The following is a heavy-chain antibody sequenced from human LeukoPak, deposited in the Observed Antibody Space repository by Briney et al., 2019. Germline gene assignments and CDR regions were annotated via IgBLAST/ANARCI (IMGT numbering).Heavy chain of an antibody. CDR2: IKQDGGEK. V-gene: IGHV3-7*01. J-gene: IGHJ6*04. CDR3: ARDRGFGQADV. Sequence: GGSLRLSCAASGFTFSGYWMSWLRQAPGKGLEWVANIKQDGGEKYYVDSVKGRFTISRDNAKNSLYLQMDSLRAEDTAVYYCARDRGFGQADVWGKGTTVTVSS. CDR1: GFTFSGYW. D-gene: IGHD3-10*01.